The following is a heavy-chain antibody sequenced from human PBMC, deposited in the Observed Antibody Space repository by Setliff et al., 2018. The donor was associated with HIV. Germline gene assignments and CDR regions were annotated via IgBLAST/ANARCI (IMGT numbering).Heavy chain of an antibody. CDR3: ASGAITMVRSPYYLDV. CDR1: GDSISSGSYY. CDR2: SHYSGSP. J-gene: IGHJ6*03. D-gene: IGHD3-10*01. Sequence: SETLSLTCSVSGDSISSGSYYWSWIRQPAGKGLEWIGYSHYSGSPHYNPSLKSRVTISVDTSKNQFSLKLSSVTAADTAVYYCASGAITMVRSPYYLDVWGKGTTVTVSS. V-gene: IGHV4-61*10.